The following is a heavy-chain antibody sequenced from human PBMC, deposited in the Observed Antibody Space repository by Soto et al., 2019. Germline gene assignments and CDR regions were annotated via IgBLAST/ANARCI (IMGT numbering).Heavy chain of an antibody. CDR1: GVTVSSNY. D-gene: IGHD5-18*01. CDR2: IYSGGST. CDR3: ARHGYNYGGGYFDY. Sequence: EVQLVESGGGLVQPGGSLRLSCAASGVTVSSNYMSWVRQAPGKGLEWVSVIYSGGSTYYADSVKGRFTLSRDNSKNTLYLPMNSLRAEDTAVYYCARHGYNYGGGYFDYWGQGTLVTVSS. V-gene: IGHV3-66*04. J-gene: IGHJ4*02.